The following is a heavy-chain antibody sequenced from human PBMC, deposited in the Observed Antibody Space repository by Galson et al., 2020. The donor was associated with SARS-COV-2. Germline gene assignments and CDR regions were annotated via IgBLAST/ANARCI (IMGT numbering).Heavy chain of an antibody. CDR1: GGSISSSSYY. J-gene: IGHJ5*02. CDR3: ARASLSSSWELVWFDP. V-gene: IGHV4-39*01. D-gene: IGHD6-13*01. Sequence: SETLSLTCTVSGGSISSSSYYWGWIRQPPGKGLEWIGSIYYSGSTYYNPSLKSRVTISVDTSKNQFSLKLSSVTAADTAVYYCARASLSSSWELVWFDPWGQGTLVTVSS. CDR2: IYYSGST.